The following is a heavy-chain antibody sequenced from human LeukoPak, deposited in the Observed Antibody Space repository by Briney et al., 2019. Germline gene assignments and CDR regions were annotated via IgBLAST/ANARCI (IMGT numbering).Heavy chain of an antibody. CDR3: ARSGTRASPFDP. Sequence: ASETLSLTCTVSGGSISSYYWSWIRQPPGKGLEWIGYIYYSGSTNYNPSLKSRVTISVDTSKNQFSLKLSSVTAADTAVYYCARSGTRASPFDPWGQGTLVTVSS. CDR1: GGSISSYY. J-gene: IGHJ5*02. V-gene: IGHV4-59*01. D-gene: IGHD2-2*01. CDR2: IYYSGST.